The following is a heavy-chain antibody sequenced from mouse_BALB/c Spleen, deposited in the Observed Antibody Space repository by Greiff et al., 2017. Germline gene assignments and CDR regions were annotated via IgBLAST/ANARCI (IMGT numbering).Heavy chain of an antibody. J-gene: IGHJ3*01. Sequence: VQLQQSGPELVKPGASVKVSCKASGYAFTSYNMYWVKQSHGKSLEWIGYIDPYNGGTSYNQKFKGKATLTVDKSSSTAYMHLNSLTSEASAVYYCARVYYGNYEAWFAYWGQGTLVTVSA. CDR1: GYAFTSYN. D-gene: IGHD2-1*01. CDR3: ARVYYGNYEAWFAY. CDR2: IDPYNGGT. V-gene: IGHV1S135*01.